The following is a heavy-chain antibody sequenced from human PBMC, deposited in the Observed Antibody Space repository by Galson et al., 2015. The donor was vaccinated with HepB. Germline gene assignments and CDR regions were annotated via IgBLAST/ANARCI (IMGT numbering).Heavy chain of an antibody. CDR3: AKDLNLLEVFVGMDV. V-gene: IGHV3-23*01. J-gene: IGHJ6*02. Sequence: SLRLSCSASGFSFSSYAMSWVRQAPGKGLEWVSAISGSGGSTYYADSVKGRFTISRDNSKNTLYLQMNSLRAEDTAVYYCAKDLNLLEVFVGMDVWGQGTTVTVSS. D-gene: IGHD5-24*01. CDR2: ISGSGGST. CDR1: GFSFSSYA.